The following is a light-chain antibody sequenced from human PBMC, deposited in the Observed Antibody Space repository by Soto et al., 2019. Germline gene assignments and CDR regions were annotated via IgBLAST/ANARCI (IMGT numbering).Light chain of an antibody. Sequence: EIVMTQSPATLSVSPGERVTFSCRASQSVGSNLAWYQQKPGQTPRLLVFGASTRATGIPARFSGSGSGTEFTLTISSLQSEDFAVYYCQQYKDWRTFGQGTKVEIK. V-gene: IGKV3-15*01. CDR1: QSVGSN. J-gene: IGKJ1*01. CDR2: GAS. CDR3: QQYKDWRT.